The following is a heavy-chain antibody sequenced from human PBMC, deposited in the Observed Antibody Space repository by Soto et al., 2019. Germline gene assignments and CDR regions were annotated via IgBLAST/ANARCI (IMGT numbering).Heavy chain of an antibody. Sequence: PSETLSLTCTVSGGSINRSGYYWGWIRQPPGKGLEWIGSIYYSGTTYYNPSLKSRVTISVDTSKNQFSLNLSSVTAADTAVYNCARHKSNYYDILTGYSGGFDYWGQGTLVTVSS. D-gene: IGHD3-9*01. CDR1: GGSINRSGYY. CDR3: ARHKSNYYDILTGYSGGFDY. J-gene: IGHJ4*02. CDR2: IYYSGTT. V-gene: IGHV4-39*01.